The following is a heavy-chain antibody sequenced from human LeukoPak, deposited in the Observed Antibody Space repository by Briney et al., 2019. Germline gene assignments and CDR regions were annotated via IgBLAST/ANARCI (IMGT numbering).Heavy chain of an antibody. CDR2: ISFDGIYK. D-gene: IGHD3-22*01. J-gene: IGHJ4*02. CDR3: AKDLGSSYYYNSDY. Sequence: GTSLRLSCAASGFTFSTYGMHWVRQAPGKGLEWVAVISFDGIYKFYSDSVKGRFSISRDNSNNTLSLQMNSLRADDTAVYYCAKDLGSSYYYNSDYWGQGTLVSVSS. V-gene: IGHV3-30*18. CDR1: GFTFSTYG.